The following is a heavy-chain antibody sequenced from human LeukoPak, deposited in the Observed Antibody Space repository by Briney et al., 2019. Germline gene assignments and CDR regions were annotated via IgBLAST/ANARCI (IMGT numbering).Heavy chain of an antibody. J-gene: IGHJ4*02. CDR3: ARGFTIVD. D-gene: IGHD3-10*01. CDR1: GNSIRSDNY. CDR2: IYHSGRT. Sequence: SETLSLTCSVSGNSIRSDNYWGWIRQPPGKGLEWIGSIYHSGRTYYNPSLKSRVTLSVDTSKNQLSLKLSSVTAADTAVFYCARGFTIVDWGQGTLVTVSS. V-gene: IGHV4-38-2*02.